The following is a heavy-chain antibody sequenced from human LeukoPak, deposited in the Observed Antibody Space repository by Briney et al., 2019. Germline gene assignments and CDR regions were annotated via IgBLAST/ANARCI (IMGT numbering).Heavy chain of an antibody. CDR3: ARTTAMVTIFDY. D-gene: IGHD5-18*01. CDR2: LKLYDGSI. J-gene: IGHJ4*02. CDR1: GYSFIRHH. Sequence: GASVKVSCKASGYSFIRHHIHWVRQAPGQGLEWMGVLKLYDGSISHAQKFQDRVTMTSDTSTSTVYMELSSLRSEDTAVYYCARTTAMVTIFDYWGQGTLVTVSS. V-gene: IGHV1-46*01.